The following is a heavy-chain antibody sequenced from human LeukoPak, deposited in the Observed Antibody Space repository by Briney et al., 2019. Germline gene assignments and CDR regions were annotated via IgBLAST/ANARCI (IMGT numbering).Heavy chain of an antibody. D-gene: IGHD6-13*01. CDR1: GFTVSSNY. CDR3: AREMSKIAAAGTGWFYP. Sequence: GGSLRLSCAASGFTVSSNYMSWVRQAPGKGLEWVSVIYSGGSTYYADSVKGRFTISRDNSKNTLYLQMNSLRAEDTAVYYCAREMSKIAAAGTGWFYPWGQGTLVTVSS. CDR2: IYSGGST. J-gene: IGHJ5*02. V-gene: IGHV3-53*01.